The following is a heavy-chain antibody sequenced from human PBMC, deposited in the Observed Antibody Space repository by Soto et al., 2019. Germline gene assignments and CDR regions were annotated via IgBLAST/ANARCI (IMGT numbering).Heavy chain of an antibody. V-gene: IGHV3-33*01. D-gene: IGHD6-19*01. Sequence: QVQLVESGGGVVQPGRSLRLSCAASGFTFSSYGMHWVRQAPGKGLEWVAVIWYDGSNKYYADSVKGRFTISRDNSKNXLVXKMNSRRAEETAVYYCARVGVWLERRNYYSYGMDVWGQGTTVTFSS. CDR3: ARVGVWLERRNYYSYGMDV. CDR2: IWYDGSNK. CDR1: GFTFSSYG. J-gene: IGHJ6*02.